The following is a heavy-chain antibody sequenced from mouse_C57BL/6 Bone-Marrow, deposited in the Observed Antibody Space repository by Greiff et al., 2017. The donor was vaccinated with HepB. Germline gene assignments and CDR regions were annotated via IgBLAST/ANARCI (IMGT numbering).Heavy chain of an antibody. V-gene: IGHV7-1*01. CDR3: ARAAYYSNYEGYFDV. CDR1: GFTFSDFY. D-gene: IGHD2-5*01. J-gene: IGHJ1*03. CDR2: SRNKANDYTT. Sequence: EVMLVESGGGLVQSGRPLRLSCATSGFTFSDFYMEWVRQAPGKGLEWIAASRNKANDYTTEYSASVKGRFIVSRDTSQSILYLQMNALRAEDTAIYYCARAAYYSNYEGYFDVWGTGTTVTVSS.